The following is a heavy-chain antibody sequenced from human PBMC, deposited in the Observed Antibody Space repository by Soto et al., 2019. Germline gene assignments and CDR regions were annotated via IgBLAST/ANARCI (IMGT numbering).Heavy chain of an antibody. CDR1: GGSFSGYY. CDR2: INHSGST. CDR3: AADPGIAAAEGYYYYGMDV. Sequence: SETLSLTCAVYGGSFSGYYWSWIRQPPGKGLEWIGEINHSGSTNYNPSLKSRVTISVDTSKNQFSLKLSSVTAADTAVYYCAADPGIAAAEGYYYYGMDVWGQGTAVTVSS. D-gene: IGHD6-13*01. J-gene: IGHJ6*02. V-gene: IGHV4-34*01.